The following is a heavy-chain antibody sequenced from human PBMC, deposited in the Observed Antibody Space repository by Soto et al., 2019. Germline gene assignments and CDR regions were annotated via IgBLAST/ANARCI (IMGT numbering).Heavy chain of an antibody. V-gene: IGHV3-23*01. CDR3: AKDQGSSWYEIDY. J-gene: IGHJ4*02. CDR1: GFTFSNYA. D-gene: IGHD6-13*01. CDR2: ISGSGGST. Sequence: EVQLLESGGGLVQPGGSLRLSCAASGFTFSNYAVTWIRQAPGKGLEWVSTISGSGGSTYYADSVKGRFTISRDNYKNMLYLQMNSLRAEATAVYYCAKDQGSSWYEIDYWGQGTLVNVS.